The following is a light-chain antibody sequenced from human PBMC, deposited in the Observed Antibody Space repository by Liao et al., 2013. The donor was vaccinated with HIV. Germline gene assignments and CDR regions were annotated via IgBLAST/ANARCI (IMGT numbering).Light chain of an antibody. V-gene: IGLV3-1*01. J-gene: IGLJ2*01. CDR3: QAWDSTTVE. Sequence: SYELTQPPSVSVSPGQTASITCSGDKLGDKYACWYQQKPGQSPVLVIYQDTKRPSGIPERFSGSNSGHTATLTISGTQAMDEADYYCQAWDSTTVEFGGGTKLTVL. CDR1: KLGDKY. CDR2: QDT.